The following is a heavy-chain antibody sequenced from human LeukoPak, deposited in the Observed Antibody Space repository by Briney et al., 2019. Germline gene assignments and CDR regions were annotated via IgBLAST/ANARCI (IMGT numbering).Heavy chain of an antibody. CDR3: VSFYETY. V-gene: IGHV3-74*01. CDR2: INSDGSWT. CDR1: GNYW. D-gene: IGHD2-2*01. Sequence: PGGSLRLSCAASGNYWMHWVRQAPGKGLVWVSHINSDGSWTSYADSVKSRFTISKDNAKNTVYLQMNNLRAEDTAVYYCVSFYETYWGRGTLVTVSS. J-gene: IGHJ4*02.